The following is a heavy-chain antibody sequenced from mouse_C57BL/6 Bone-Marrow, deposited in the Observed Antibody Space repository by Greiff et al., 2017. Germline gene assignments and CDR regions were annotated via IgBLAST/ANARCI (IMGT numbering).Heavy chain of an antibody. CDR3: ARRTTSVVPDY. J-gene: IGHJ2*01. CDR1: GYTFTSYW. D-gene: IGHD1-1*01. V-gene: IGHV1-59*01. CDR2: IDPSDSYT. Sequence: VQLQQPGAELVRPGTSVKMSCKASGYTFTSYWMHWVKQRPGQGLEWIGVIDPSDSYTNYNQKFKGKATLTVDTSSSTAYMQRSSLTSEDSAVYYCARRTTSVVPDYWGQGTTLTVSS.